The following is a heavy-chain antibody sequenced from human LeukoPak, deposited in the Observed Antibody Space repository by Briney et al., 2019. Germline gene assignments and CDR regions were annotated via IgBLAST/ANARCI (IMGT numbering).Heavy chain of an antibody. D-gene: IGHD3-10*01. CDR2: ISGSAETT. CDR3: AGFFGSGTYFIDY. CDR1: GFTFSNYV. V-gene: IGHV3-23*01. J-gene: IGHJ4*02. Sequence: GGSLRLSCAASGFTFSNYVMTWVRQAPGKGLEWVSTISGSAETTYYADSVKGRFTISRDNSKNTLYLEMNRLKAGDRAVYYCAGFFGSGTYFIDYWGQGNLVSVSS.